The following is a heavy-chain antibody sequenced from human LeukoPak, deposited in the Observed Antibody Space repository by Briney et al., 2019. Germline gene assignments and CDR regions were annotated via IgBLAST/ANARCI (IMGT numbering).Heavy chain of an antibody. V-gene: IGHV3-23*01. CDR1: GFTFSSYS. CDR3: ARDSGPFYDYVWGTYHFDY. D-gene: IGHD3-16*02. Sequence: PGGSLRLSCAASGFTFSSYSMNWVRQAPGKGLEWVSAISGSGGSTYYADSVKGRFTISRDNSKNTLYLQMNSLRIEDTAVYYCARDSGPFYDYVWGTYHFDYWGQGTLVTVSS. J-gene: IGHJ4*02. CDR2: ISGSGGST.